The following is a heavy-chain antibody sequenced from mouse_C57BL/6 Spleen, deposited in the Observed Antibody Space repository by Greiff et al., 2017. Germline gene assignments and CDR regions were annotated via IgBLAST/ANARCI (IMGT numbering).Heavy chain of an antibody. CDR3: AGLRGYFDV. CDR2: ISSGSSNI. Sequence: EVKLVESGGGLVKPGGSLKLSCAASGFTFSDYGMHWVRQAPEKGLEWVAYISSGSSNIYYADTVKGRFTISRDNAKNTLFLQMTRLRSEDTAMYDCAGLRGYFDVWGTGTTVTVSS. J-gene: IGHJ1*03. CDR1: GFTFSDYG. V-gene: IGHV5-17*01.